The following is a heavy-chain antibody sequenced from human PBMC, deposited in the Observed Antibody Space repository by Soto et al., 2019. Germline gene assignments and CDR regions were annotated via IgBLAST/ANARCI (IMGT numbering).Heavy chain of an antibody. V-gene: IGHV4-34*01. CDR3: ARGARDIVVVVAANHAFDI. J-gene: IGHJ3*02. CDR1: GGSFSGYY. Sequence: QVQLQQWGAGLLKPSETLSLTCAVYGGSFSGYYWSWIRQPPGKGLEWIGEINHSGSTNYNPSLKSRVTISLDTSKNQFSLKLSSVTAADTAVYYCARGARDIVVVVAANHAFDIWGQGTMVTVSS. D-gene: IGHD2-15*01. CDR2: INHSGST.